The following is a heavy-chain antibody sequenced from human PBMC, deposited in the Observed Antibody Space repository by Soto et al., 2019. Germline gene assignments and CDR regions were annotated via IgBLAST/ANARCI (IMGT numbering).Heavy chain of an antibody. CDR1: GGTFSTYA. V-gene: IGHV1-69*13. Sequence: VASVKVSCKASGGTFSTYAITWVRQAPGQGLEWMGRVIPMFGRTDYAQRFQGRVTIIADESTSTAYMELSSLRSEDTAVFYCAVGHISRTLQYYYYAMDVWGQGTTVTVSS. CDR2: VIPMFGRT. CDR3: AVGHISRTLQYYYYAMDV. D-gene: IGHD2-2*01. J-gene: IGHJ6*02.